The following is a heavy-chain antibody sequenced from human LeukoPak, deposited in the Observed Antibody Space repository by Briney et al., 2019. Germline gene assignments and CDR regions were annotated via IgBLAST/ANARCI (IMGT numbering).Heavy chain of an antibody. V-gene: IGHV1-18*01. CDR2: ISAYNGNT. D-gene: IGHD6-13*01. CDR3: ARDSGASGYSSSWYYYYYYGMDV. Sequence: ASVKVSCKASGYTFTSYGISWVRQAPGQGLEWMGWISAYNGNTNYAQKLQGRVTMTTDTSTSTAYMELRSLRSDDTAVYYCARDSGASGYSSSWYYYYYYGMDVWGQGTTVTVSS. CDR1: GYTFTSYG. J-gene: IGHJ6*02.